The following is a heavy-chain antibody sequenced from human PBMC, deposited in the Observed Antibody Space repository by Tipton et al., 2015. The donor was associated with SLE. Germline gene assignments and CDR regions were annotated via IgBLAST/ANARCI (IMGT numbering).Heavy chain of an antibody. CDR3: ARDSVYGRYSSGDY. V-gene: IGHV4-39*07. J-gene: IGHJ4*02. Sequence: LRLSCAASGFTFSSYSMNWVRQAPGKGLEWIGSIYYSGSTYYNPSLKSRVTISVDTSKNQFSLKLSSVTAADTAVYYCARDSVYGRYSSGDYWGQGTLVTVSS. D-gene: IGHD6-25*01. CDR1: GFTFSSYS. CDR2: IYYSGST.